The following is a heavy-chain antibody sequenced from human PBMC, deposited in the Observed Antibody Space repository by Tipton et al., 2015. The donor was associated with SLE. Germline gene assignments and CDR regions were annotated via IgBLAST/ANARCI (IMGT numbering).Heavy chain of an antibody. D-gene: IGHD1-26*01. CDR3: ARAHSGSGCYFDL. V-gene: IGHV5-51*03. Sequence: QSGPEVKKPGESLKISCKGSGYRFTSYWIGWVRQEPGKGLEWMGIIYPGDSDTRYSPPFQGQDTISADKSISTAYLQWSSLKASDTAMYYCARAHSGSGCYFDLWGRGTLVAVPP. CDR1: GYRFTSYW. J-gene: IGHJ2*01. CDR2: IYPGDSDT.